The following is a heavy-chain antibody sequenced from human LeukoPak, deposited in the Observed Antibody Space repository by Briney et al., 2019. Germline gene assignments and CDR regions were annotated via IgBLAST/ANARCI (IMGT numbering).Heavy chain of an antibody. CDR1: GFTFDTFA. CDR2: IGNTET. J-gene: IGHJ4*02. V-gene: IGHV3-23*01. Sequence: GGSLRLSCAASGFTFDTFAMAWVRLAPGKGLEWVSSIGNTETYYADSVKGRFTIPRDNSKRTIYLHMNNLRAEDTALYYCARAQINFWSGYHGPYYFDYWGQGTLVTVSS. D-gene: IGHD3-3*01. CDR3: ARAQINFWSGYHGPYYFDY.